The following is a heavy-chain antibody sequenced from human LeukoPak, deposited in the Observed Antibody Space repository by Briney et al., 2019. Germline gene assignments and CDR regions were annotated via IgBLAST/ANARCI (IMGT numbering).Heavy chain of an antibody. V-gene: IGHV3-23*01. CDR1: GFTFSSYV. J-gene: IGHJ4*02. D-gene: IGHD1-26*01. CDR3: AKDNLWEPITSDY. CDR2: ISGSGGST. Sequence: PGGSLRLSCAASGFTFSSYVMSWVRQGPGKGLEWVSAISGSGGSTYYADSVKGRFTISRDNSKNTLYLQMNSLRAEDTAVYYCAKDNLWEPITSDYWGQGTLVTVTS.